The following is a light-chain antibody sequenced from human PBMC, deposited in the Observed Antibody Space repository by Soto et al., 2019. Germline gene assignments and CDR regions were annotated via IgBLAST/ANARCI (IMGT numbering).Light chain of an antibody. J-gene: IGKJ5*01. CDR1: QSVSKN. V-gene: IGKV3-11*01. CDR3: QQHNNWPSIT. CDR2: DTS. Sequence: EIVLTQSPATLSLSPGERATLSCRASQSVSKNVAWYQQKPGQAPRVIIYDTSTRAADIPARFSGSGYGTYFTLTISSLQPEDFAVYYCQQHNNWPSITFGPGTRLEIK.